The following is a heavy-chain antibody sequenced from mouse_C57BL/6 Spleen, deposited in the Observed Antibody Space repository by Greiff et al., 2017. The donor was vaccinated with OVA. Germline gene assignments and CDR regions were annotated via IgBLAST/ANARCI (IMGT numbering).Heavy chain of an antibody. D-gene: IGHD1-1*01. J-gene: IGHJ3*01. V-gene: IGHV1-80*01. CDR1: GYAFSSYW. Sequence: VQLQQSGAELVKPGASVKISCKASGYAFSSYWMNWVKQRPGKGLEWIGQIYPGDGDTNYNGKCKGKATLTADKSSSTAYMQLSSLTSEDSAVYFWARGNYYGSSYSAWFADWGQGTLVTVSA. CDR2: IYPGDGDT. CDR3: ARGNYYGSSYSAWFAD.